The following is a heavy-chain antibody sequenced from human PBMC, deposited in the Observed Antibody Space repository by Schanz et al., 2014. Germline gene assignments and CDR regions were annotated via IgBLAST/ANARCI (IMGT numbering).Heavy chain of an antibody. J-gene: IGHJ4*02. CDR3: ARSAGRDFWSGYYTRFDY. CDR2: MSVYNHNK. CDR1: GYIFINSG. D-gene: IGHD3-3*01. Sequence: QIQLVQSGPEVKKPGATVKVSCKASGYIFINSGISWVRQAPGQGLEWMGWMSVYNHNKEYDQKFQGRVTMTTDTSTSTVYMELRSLRSDDTAVYYCARSAGRDFWSGYYTRFDYWGQGTLVTVSS. V-gene: IGHV1-18*01.